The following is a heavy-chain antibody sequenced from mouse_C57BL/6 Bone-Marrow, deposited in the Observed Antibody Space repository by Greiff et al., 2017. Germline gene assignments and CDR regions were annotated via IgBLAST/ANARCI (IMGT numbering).Heavy chain of an antibody. Sequence: VQLQQSVAELVRPGASVKLSCTASGFNIKNTYMHWVKQRPEQGLEWIGRIDPANGNTNYAPKFQGKATITADTSSNTAYLQRSSLTSEDAAIYYCDRYHYSNYDYFDYWGQGTTLTVSS. J-gene: IGHJ2*01. CDR3: DRYHYSNYDYFDY. V-gene: IGHV14-3*01. CDR2: IDPANGNT. D-gene: IGHD2-5*01. CDR1: GFNIKNTY.